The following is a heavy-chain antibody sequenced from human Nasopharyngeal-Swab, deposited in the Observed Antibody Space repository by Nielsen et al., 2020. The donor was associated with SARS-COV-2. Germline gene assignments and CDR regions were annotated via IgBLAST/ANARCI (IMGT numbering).Heavy chain of an antibody. CDR1: GFTFSSYG. CDR2: ISYDGSNK. J-gene: IGHJ6*02. Sequence: GESLKISCAASGFTFSSYGMHWVRQAPGKGLEWVAVISYDGSNKYYADSVKGRFIISRDNSKNTLYLQMNSLRAEDTAVYYCAKGSWLQLNYYYGMDVWGQGTTVTVSS. D-gene: IGHD5-24*01. V-gene: IGHV3-30*18. CDR3: AKGSWLQLNYYYGMDV.